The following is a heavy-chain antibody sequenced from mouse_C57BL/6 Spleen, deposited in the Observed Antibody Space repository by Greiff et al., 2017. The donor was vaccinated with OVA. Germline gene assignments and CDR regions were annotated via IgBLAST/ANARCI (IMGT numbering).Heavy chain of an antibody. J-gene: IGHJ2*01. CDR1: GFTFSSYA. D-gene: IGHD1-1*01. CDR2: ISDGGSYT. CDR3: ARYGSSFYYFDY. V-gene: IGHV5-4*01. Sequence: EVQRVESGGGLVKPGGSLKLSCAASGFTFSSYAMSWVRQTPEKRLEWVATISDGGSYTYYPDNVKGRFTISRDNAKNNLYLQMSHLKSEDTAMYYCARYGSSFYYFDYWGQGTTLTVSS.